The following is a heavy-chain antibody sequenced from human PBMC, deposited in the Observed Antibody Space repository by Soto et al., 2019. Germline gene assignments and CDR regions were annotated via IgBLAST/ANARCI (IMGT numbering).Heavy chain of an antibody. J-gene: IGHJ4*02. CDR2: IYYTGYT. D-gene: IGHD6-19*01. CDR1: GGFISTSSYY. V-gene: IGHV4-39*02. Sequence: SETLSLTCAVSGGFISTSSYYWGWVRQPPGKGLEWIATIYYTGYTYYNPSLKSRVAMSVDTSKDHFSLNLTSVIAADTATYYCARSAIAVNGLFDNWGLGTLVTVSS. CDR3: ARSAIAVNGLFDN.